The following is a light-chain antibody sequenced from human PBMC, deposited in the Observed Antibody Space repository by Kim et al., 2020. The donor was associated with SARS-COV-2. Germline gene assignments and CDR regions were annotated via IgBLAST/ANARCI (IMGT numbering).Light chain of an antibody. CDR1: NIGSKS. CDR3: QVWDSATAHRV. J-gene: IGLJ2*01. CDR2: YDS. V-gene: IGLV3-21*04. Sequence: SYELTQPPSVSVAPGKTARITCGENNIGSKSVHWYQQRPGQAPVMVIYYDSDRPSGIPERFSGSNSGNTATLTISRVEAGDEADYYCQVWDSATAHRVFG.